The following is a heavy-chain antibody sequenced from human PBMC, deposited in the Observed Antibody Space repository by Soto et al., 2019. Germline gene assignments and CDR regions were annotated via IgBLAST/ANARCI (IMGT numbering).Heavy chain of an antibody. J-gene: IGHJ6*02. Sequence: PSETLSLTCAVSGGSISSGDYYWSWVRQPPGKGLEWIGSIYYSGTTYYNPSLKSRVTISVDTSKNQFSLKLSSVTAADTAVYYCARENSSSWYTTLYYYYYYGMDVWGQGTTVTVSS. CDR2: IYYSGTT. CDR1: GGSISSGDYY. D-gene: IGHD6-13*01. V-gene: IGHV4-30-4*01. CDR3: ARENSSSWYTTLYYYYYYGMDV.